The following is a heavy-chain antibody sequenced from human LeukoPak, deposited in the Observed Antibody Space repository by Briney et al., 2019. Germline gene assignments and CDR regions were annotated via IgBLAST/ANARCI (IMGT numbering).Heavy chain of an antibody. V-gene: IGHV1-2*02. CDR1: GYTFTGYY. J-gene: IGHJ6*02. CDR3: AKTYGSGSYLPNYYYYGMDV. CDR2: INPNSGGT. D-gene: IGHD3-10*01. Sequence: ASVKVSCKASGYTFTGYYMHWVRQAPGQGLEWMGWINPNSGGTNYAQKFQGRVTMTRDTCISTAYMELSRLRSDDTAVYYCAKTYGSGSYLPNYYYYGMDVWGQGTTVTVSS.